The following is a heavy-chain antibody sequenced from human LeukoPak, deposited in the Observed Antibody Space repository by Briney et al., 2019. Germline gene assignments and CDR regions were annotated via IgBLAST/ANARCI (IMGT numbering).Heavy chain of an antibody. Sequence: GGSLRLSCAASGITFSSYGMSWVRQAPGKGLEWVSSISSTGGTTYYADSVKGRFTISRDNSKNSLYLQMNSLRAEDTAVYYCAELGITMIGGVWGKGTTVTISS. V-gene: IGHV3-23*01. CDR1: GITFSSYG. CDR3: AELGITMIGGV. CDR2: ISSTGGTT. J-gene: IGHJ6*04. D-gene: IGHD3-10*02.